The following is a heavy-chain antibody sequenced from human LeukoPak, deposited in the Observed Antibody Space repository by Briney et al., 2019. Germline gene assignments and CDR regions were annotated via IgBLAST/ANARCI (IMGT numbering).Heavy chain of an antibody. J-gene: IGHJ4*02. V-gene: IGHV3-7*01. CDR2: IKQDGSEK. CDR3: ARGPAVLRYFDWLLSFDY. D-gene: IGHD3-9*01. Sequence: GGSLRLSCAASGFTFSSYWMSWVRQAPGKGLEWVANIKQDGSEKYYVDSVKGRFTISRDNAKNSLYLQMNSLRAEDTAVYYCARGPAVLRYFDWLLSFDYWGQGTLVTVSS. CDR1: GFTFSSYW.